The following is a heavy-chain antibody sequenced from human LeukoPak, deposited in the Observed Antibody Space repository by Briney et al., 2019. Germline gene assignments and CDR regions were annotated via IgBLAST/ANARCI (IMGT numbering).Heavy chain of an antibody. CDR2: FDPEDGET. Sequence: ASVKVSCKVSGYTLTELSMHWVRQAPGKGLEWMGGFDPEDGETIYAQKFQGRVTMIEDTSTDTAYMELSSLRSEDTAVYYCATGETTFDYWGQGTLVTVSS. CDR3: ATGETTFDY. J-gene: IGHJ4*02. V-gene: IGHV1-24*01. D-gene: IGHD1/OR15-1a*01. CDR1: GYTLTELS.